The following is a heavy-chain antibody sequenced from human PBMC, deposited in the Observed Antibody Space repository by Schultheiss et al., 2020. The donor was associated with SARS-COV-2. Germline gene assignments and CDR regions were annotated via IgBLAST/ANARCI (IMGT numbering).Heavy chain of an antibody. D-gene: IGHD6-19*01. J-gene: IGHJ5*02. V-gene: IGHV1-69*13. CDR3: AREGIAVGWFDP. CDR1: GGTFSSYA. Sequence: SVKVSCKASGGTFSSYAISWVRRAPGQGLEWMGGIIPIFGTANYAQKFQGRVTITADESTSTAYMELSSLRSEDTAVYYCAREGIAVGWFDPWGQGTLVTVSS. CDR2: IIPIFGTA.